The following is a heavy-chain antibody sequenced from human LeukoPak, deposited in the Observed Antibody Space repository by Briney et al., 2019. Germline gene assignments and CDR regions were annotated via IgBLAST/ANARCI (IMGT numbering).Heavy chain of an antibody. J-gene: IGHJ3*02. V-gene: IGHV1-18*01. CDR3: ARVMTTVVTAHAFDI. CDR2: ISTYSGNT. CDR1: GYTFTRDA. D-gene: IGHD4-23*01. Sequence: ASVTVSCTTSGYTFTRDAISWMRQAPGQGLEWMGWISTYSGNTNYAPNLQGRVTMTTDTSTTTAYMELRSPRSDDTAVYYCARVMTTVVTAHAFDIWGQGTMVTVSS.